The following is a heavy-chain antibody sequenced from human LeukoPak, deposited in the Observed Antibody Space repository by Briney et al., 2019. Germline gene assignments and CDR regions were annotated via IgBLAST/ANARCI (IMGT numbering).Heavy chain of an antibody. D-gene: IGHD3-22*01. CDR2: ITSNINTI. V-gene: IGHV3-48*04. Sequence: GGSLRLSCAASGFTFSTYNMNWVRQAPGKGLVWLAYITSNINTIYYADSVKGRFTISRDNAKNSLYLQMNSLRAEDTAVYYCVLGGYDSRYLGFDCWGQGTLVTVSS. J-gene: IGHJ4*02. CDR1: GFTFSTYN. CDR3: VLGGYDSRYLGFDC.